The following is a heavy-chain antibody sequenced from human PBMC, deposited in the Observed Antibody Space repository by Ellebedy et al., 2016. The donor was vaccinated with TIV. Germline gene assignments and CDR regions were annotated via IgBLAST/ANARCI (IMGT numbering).Heavy chain of an antibody. J-gene: IGHJ6*02. CDR2: ISGSGGST. CDR3: AKDKVVATTHGGMDV. Sequence: GGSLRLSXAASGFTFSSYAMSWVRQAPGKGLEWVSAISGSGGSTYNADSVKGRFTISRDNSKNSLYLQMNSLRTEDTALYYCAKDKVVATTHGGMDVWGQGTTVTVSS. V-gene: IGHV3-43*02. D-gene: IGHD5-12*01. CDR1: GFTFSSYA.